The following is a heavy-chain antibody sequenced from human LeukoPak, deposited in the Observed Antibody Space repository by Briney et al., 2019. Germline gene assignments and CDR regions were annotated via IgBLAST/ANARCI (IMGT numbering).Heavy chain of an antibody. CDR3: ARRSERWLQFSGISYFDY. Sequence: PSETLSLTCAVYGGSFSGYYWSWIRQPPGKGLEWIGEINHSGSTNYNPSLKSRGTISVDTSKNQFSLKLSSVTAADTAVYYCARRSERWLQFSGISYFDYWGQGTLVTVSS. CDR2: INHSGST. CDR1: GGSFSGYY. D-gene: IGHD5-24*01. J-gene: IGHJ4*02. V-gene: IGHV4-34*01.